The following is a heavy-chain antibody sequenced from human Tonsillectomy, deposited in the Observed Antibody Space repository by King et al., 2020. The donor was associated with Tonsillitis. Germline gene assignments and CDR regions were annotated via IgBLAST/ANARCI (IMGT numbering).Heavy chain of an antibody. CDR1: GFTFSSYA. V-gene: IGHV3-23*04. CDR3: TRLGRENYQPPADY. Sequence: VQLVESGGGLVQPGGSLRLSCAASGFTFSSYAMSWVRQAPGKGLEWVSAISGSGGSTYYADSVKGRFTISRDNSKNTLYLQMNSLRAEATAVYYCTRLGRENYQPPADYWGQGTLVTVSS. CDR2: ISGSGGST. D-gene: IGHD2-2*01. J-gene: IGHJ4*02.